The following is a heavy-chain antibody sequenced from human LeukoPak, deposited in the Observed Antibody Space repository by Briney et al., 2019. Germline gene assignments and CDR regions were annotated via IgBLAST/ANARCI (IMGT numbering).Heavy chain of an antibody. CDR3: ATYRQVLLPFES. Sequence: PGGSLRLSCEASGFTFSTFAMIWVRQPPGKGLEWVSSIFPSGGEIHYADSVRGRFTISRDNSKSTLSLQMNSLRAEDMAIYYCATYRQVLLPFESWGQGTLVTVSS. CDR2: IFPSGGEI. V-gene: IGHV3-23*01. D-gene: IGHD2/OR15-2a*01. CDR1: GFTFSTFA. J-gene: IGHJ4*02.